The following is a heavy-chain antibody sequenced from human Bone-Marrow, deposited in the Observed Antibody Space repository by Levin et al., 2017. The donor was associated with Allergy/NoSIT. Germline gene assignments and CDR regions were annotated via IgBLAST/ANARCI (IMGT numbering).Heavy chain of an antibody. Sequence: SCAVSGGSISSNNWWSWVRQPPGKGLEWIGEIYHSGSTNYNPSLKSRVTISVDKPKTQFSLKLSSVTAADTAVYYCARDGSFNYYGMDVWGQGITVTVSS. CDR2: IYHSGST. V-gene: IGHV4-4*02. CDR3: ARDGSFNYYGMDV. CDR1: GGSISSNNW. J-gene: IGHJ6*02. D-gene: IGHD1-26*01.